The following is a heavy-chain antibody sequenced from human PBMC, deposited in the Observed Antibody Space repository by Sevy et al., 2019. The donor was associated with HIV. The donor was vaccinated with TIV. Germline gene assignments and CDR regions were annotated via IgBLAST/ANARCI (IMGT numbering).Heavy chain of an antibody. CDR1: GGSISSSSYY. CDR3: ASPRLYYDFWSGYYKPRDDAFDI. CDR2: IYYSGST. Sequence: SETLYLTCTVSGGSISSSSYYWGWIRQPPGKGLEWIGSIYYSGSTYYNPSLKSRVTISVDTSKNQFSLKLSSVTAADTAVYYCASPRLYYDFWSGYYKPRDDAFDIWGQGTMVTVSS. J-gene: IGHJ3*02. V-gene: IGHV4-39*01. D-gene: IGHD3-3*01.